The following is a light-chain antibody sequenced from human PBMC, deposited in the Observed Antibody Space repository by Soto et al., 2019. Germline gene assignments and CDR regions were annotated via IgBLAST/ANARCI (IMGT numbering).Light chain of an antibody. CDR3: SSYTRSTTLNVL. J-gene: IGLJ2*01. CDR1: SSDVGSYNL. Sequence: QSALTQPASVSGSPGQSITISCTGTSSDVGSYNLVSWYQKHPGKAPKLMIYEGSKRPSGVSNRFSGSKSGNTASLTISGLQAEDEAEYYCSSYTRSTTLNVLFGGGTKLTV. CDR2: EGS. V-gene: IGLV2-14*02.